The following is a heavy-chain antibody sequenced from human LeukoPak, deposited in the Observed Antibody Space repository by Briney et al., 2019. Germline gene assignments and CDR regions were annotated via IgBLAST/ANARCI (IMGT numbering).Heavy chain of an antibody. V-gene: IGHV3-48*03. CDR2: ISSTGNTI. CDR1: GSTFSSYA. D-gene: IGHD4-11*01. CDR3: ARVTVSSGVDY. Sequence: GGSLRLSCAASGSTFSSYAMSWVRQAPGKGLEWVSYISSTGNTIYYADSVKGRFTISRDNAKNSLYLQMNSLRAEDTAFYYCARVTVSSGVDYWGQGTLVTVSS. J-gene: IGHJ4*02.